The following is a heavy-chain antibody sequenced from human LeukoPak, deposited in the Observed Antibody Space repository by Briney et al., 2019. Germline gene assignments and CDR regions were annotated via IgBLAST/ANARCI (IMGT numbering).Heavy chain of an antibody. Sequence: PSETLSLTCTVSGGSISSYYWSWIRQPPGKGLEWIGYIYYSGSTNYNPSLKSRVTISVDTSKNQFSLKLSSVTAADTAVYYCARHDRRAGAVAGDYGMDVWGQGTTVTVSS. CDR2: IYYSGST. CDR1: GGSISSYY. J-gene: IGHJ6*02. V-gene: IGHV4-59*08. CDR3: ARHDRRAGAVAGDYGMDV. D-gene: IGHD6-19*01.